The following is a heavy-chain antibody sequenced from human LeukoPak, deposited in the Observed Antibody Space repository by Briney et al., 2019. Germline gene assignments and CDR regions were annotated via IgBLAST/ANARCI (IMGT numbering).Heavy chain of an antibody. V-gene: IGHV4-59*11. CDR3: ARSPSWPRTFFDL. CDR2: IYYSGGT. CDR1: GGSISSHY. Sequence: SETLSLTCTVSGGSISSHYWSWIRQPPGKGLEWIGYIYYSGGTNYNPSLKSRVTISVDTSKNQFSPKLSSVTAADTAVYYCARSPSWPRTFFDLWGRGTLVTVSS. J-gene: IGHJ2*01.